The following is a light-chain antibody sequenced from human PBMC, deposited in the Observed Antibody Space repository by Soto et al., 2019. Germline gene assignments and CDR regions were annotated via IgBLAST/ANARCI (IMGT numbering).Light chain of an antibody. Sequence: DIQMTQSPSTVSASVGDRVTITCRASQGISSWLARYQQKPGKAPKLLIYAASSLQSGVLSRFSGSGSGTDFTLVISSLQPEDFATYYCQQANSFPPWTFGQGTKVEIK. CDR3: QQANSFPPWT. J-gene: IGKJ1*01. V-gene: IGKV1-12*01. CDR1: QGISSW. CDR2: AAS.